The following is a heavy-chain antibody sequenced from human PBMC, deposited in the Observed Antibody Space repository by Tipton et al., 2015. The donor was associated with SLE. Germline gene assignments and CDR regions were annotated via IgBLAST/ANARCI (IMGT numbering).Heavy chain of an antibody. CDR1: GFTFSSYG. J-gene: IGHJ5*02. Sequence: QVQLVQSGGGVVQPGRSLRLSCAASGFTFSSYGMHWVRQAPGKGLEWVAVIWYDGSNKYYADSVKGRFTISLDTSKNQFSLKLNSVTAADTAVYYCARSTDQNWFDPWGQGTLVTVSS. D-gene: IGHD2-2*01. V-gene: IGHV3-33*08. CDR3: ARSTDQNWFDP. CDR2: IWYDGSNK.